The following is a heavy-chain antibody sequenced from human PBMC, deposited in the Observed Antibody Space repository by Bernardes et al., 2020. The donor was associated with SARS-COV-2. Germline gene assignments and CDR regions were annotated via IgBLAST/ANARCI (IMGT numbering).Heavy chain of an antibody. D-gene: IGHD1-20*01. Sequence: SETLSLTCTVSGASIHNYYWTWIRQPPGKGLEWIGHFDYTDTTTYNPSLYNPSLKSRVTISVDTSKNQFSLQLHSVTPEDTAVYFCARASITVVPGPLGLGPWGHKYKGMDVWGQGTTVTVSS. CDR2: FDYTDTT. CDR3: ARASITVVPGPLGLGPWGHKYKGMDV. CDR1: GASIHNYY. J-gene: IGHJ6*02. V-gene: IGHV4-59*12.